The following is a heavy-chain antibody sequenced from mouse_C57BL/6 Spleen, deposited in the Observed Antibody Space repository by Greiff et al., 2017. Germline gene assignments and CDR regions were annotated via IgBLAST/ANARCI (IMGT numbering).Heavy chain of an antibody. D-gene: IGHD2-5*01. J-gene: IGHJ1*03. CDR2: IDPSDSET. CDR3: ASAYYSKYFDV. CDR1: GYTFTSYW. V-gene: IGHV1-52*01. Sequence: QVQLQQPGAELVRPGSSVKLSCKASGYTFTSYWMHWVKQRPLQGLEWIGNIDPSDSETHYNQKFKDKATLTVDKSSSTAYMQLSSLTSEDSAVYYCASAYYSKYFDVWGTGTTVTVSS.